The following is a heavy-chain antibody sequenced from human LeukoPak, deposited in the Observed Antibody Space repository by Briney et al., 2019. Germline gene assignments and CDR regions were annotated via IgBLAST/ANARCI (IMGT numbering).Heavy chain of an antibody. CDR1: GFPSQFPFDAYA. Sequence: GGSLRLSCAASGFPSQFPFDAYAMDRVRQAPGKGLEWVSAISGSGGSTYYADSVKGRFAISRDNSKNTVYLQMNSLSPEDTALYYCAKDRGYTIITFEYWGQGTLVTVSS. D-gene: IGHD5-18*01. CDR2: ISGSGGST. J-gene: IGHJ4*02. CDR3: AKDRGYTIITFEY. V-gene: IGHV3-23*01.